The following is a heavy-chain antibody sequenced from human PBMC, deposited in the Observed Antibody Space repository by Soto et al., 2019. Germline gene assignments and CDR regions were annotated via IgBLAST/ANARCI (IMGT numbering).Heavy chain of an antibody. J-gene: IGHJ4*02. V-gene: IGHV3-23*01. CDR3: AIGATGTWLDYYFDY. CDR1: GLTIAPYA. Sequence: EVQVLESGGGLVQPGGSLRLSCEVSGLTIAPYAMSWVRQAPGKGLEWVSAISGSGGTTYYADSVKGRFTISRDNSKDTLLLQMNSLRVEDTAVYYGAIGATGTWLDYYFDYWGQGTLVTVSS. CDR2: ISGSGGTT. D-gene: IGHD1-1*01.